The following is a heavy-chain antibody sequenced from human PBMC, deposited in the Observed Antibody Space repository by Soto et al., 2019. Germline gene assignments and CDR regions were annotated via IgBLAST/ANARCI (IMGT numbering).Heavy chain of an antibody. J-gene: IGHJ4*01. CDR2: VSGSGGST. V-gene: IGHV3-23*01. CDR1: GFTFSSYA. Sequence: GESLKISCAASGFTFSSYAMSWVRQAPGKGLEWVSGVSGSGGSTYCVDSVKGRFTISRDNAKNTLYLQMNSLTTEDTAVYYCARAGSYRFDYWGHGTLVTVSS. D-gene: IGHD3-10*01. CDR3: ARAGSYRFDY.